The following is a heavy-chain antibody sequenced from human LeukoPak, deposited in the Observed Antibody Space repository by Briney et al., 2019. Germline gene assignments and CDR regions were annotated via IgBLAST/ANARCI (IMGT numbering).Heavy chain of an antibody. CDR1: GFTFSSYA. CDR2: ISGGGGST. Sequence: PGGSLRLSCAASGFTFSSYAMSWVRQAPGKGLEWVSAISGGGGSTYYADSVKGRFTISRDKSKNTLYLQMNSLRAEDTAVYYCAKGDVYSSGWYTSGPFDYWGQGTLVTVSS. J-gene: IGHJ4*02. CDR3: AKGDVYSSGWYTSGPFDY. V-gene: IGHV3-23*01. D-gene: IGHD6-19*01.